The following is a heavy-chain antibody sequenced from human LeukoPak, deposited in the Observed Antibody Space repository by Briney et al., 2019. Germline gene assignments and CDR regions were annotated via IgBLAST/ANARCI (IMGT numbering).Heavy chain of an antibody. V-gene: IGHV3-20*04. CDR1: GFTFDDFG. J-gene: IGHJ4*02. CDR2: INWNGGST. D-gene: IGHD1-20*01. Sequence: PGGSLRLSCAASGFTFDDFGMSWVRQAPGKGLEWVSGINWNGGSTGYADSVKGRFTISRDNAKNSLYLQMNSLRGDDTAMYYCAREGYHRNDGSRGHEIDFWGQGTLVSVPS. CDR3: AREGYHRNDGSRGHEIDF.